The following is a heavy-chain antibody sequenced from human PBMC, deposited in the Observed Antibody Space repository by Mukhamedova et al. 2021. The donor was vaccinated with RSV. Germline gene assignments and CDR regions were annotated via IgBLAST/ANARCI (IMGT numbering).Heavy chain of an antibody. D-gene: IGHD4-23*01. V-gene: IGHV4-31*02. CDR2: IYYSGST. CDR1: SGGYY. J-gene: IGHJ6*01. Sequence: SGGYYWSWIRQHPGKGLEWIGYIYYSGSTYYNPSLKSRVTISVDTSKNQFSLKLSSVTAAATAVYYCAREGYCGNSGYYYCMDVW. CDR3: AREGYCGNSGYYYCMDV.